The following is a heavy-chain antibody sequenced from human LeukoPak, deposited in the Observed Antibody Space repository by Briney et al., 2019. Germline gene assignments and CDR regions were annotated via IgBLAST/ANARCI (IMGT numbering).Heavy chain of an antibody. J-gene: IGHJ3*02. CDR2: IYYSGST. CDR1: GGSISSSSYY. D-gene: IGHD2-2*01. Sequence: SETLSLTCTVSGGSISSSSYYWGWIRQPPGKGLEWIGSIYYSGSTYYNPSLKSRVTISVDTSKNQFSLKLSSVTAADTAVYYCARLLWAAIVVVPAARNDAFDIWGQGTMVTVSS. CDR3: ARLLWAAIVVVPAARNDAFDI. V-gene: IGHV4-39*01.